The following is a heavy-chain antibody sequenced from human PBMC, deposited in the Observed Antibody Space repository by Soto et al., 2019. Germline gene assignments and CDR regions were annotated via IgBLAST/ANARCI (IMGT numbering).Heavy chain of an antibody. J-gene: IGHJ3*02. Sequence: RGGSLRLSCAASGFTFSSYSMNWVRQAPGKGLEWVSYISSSSSTIYYADSVKGRFTISRDNAKNSLYLQMNSLRAEDTAVYYCARDRFSSSFDAFDIWGQGTMVTVSS. D-gene: IGHD6-13*01. CDR3: ARDRFSSSFDAFDI. CDR2: ISSSSSTI. V-gene: IGHV3-48*01. CDR1: GFTFSSYS.